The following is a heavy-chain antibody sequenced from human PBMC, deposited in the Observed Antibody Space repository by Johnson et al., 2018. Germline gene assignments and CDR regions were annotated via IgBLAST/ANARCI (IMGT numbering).Heavy chain of an antibody. V-gene: IGHV3-15*01. CDR2: IKSKTDGGTT. CDR3: GKLAVTENDAFDI. CDR1: GFTFSNAW. J-gene: IGHJ3*02. D-gene: IGHD6-19*01. Sequence: EVQLVESGGGLVKPGGSLKLSCAASGFTFSNAWMSWVRQAPGKGLEWVGRIKSKTDGGTTDYAAPVKGRFTISRDDSKNTLFLQMNSLRAEDTAVYYCGKLAVTENDAFDIWGQGTMVTVSS.